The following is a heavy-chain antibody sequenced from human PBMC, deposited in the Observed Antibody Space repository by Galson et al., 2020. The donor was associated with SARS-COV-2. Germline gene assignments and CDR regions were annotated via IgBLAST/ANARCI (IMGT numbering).Heavy chain of an antibody. J-gene: IGHJ6*02. CDR3: ARAYYYDSVGFFGSYYYYGMDV. CDR2: IYHDDSDT. D-gene: IGHD3-22*01. V-gene: IGHV5-51*01. CDR1: GYSFTTYW. Sequence: GESLKISCKGVGYSFTTYWIGWVRQMPGKGLEWMGTIYHDDSDTRYSPAFQGQATISADTSIGTAYLQWSSLKASDTAIYYCARAYYYDSVGFFGSYYYYGMDVWGQGTTVIVSS.